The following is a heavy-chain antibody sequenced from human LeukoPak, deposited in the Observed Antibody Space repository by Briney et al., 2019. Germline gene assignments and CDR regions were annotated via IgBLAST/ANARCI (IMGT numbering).Heavy chain of an antibody. J-gene: IGHJ5*02. CDR3: AKGMVRGVTVSWFDP. D-gene: IGHD3-10*01. Sequence: GGSLRLSCAASGFTFSSYAMSWVRQAPGKGLEWVSAISGSGGSTYYADSVKGGFTISRDNSKNTLYLQMNSLRAEDTAVYYCAKGMVRGVTVSWFDPWGQGTLVTVSS. CDR2: ISGSGGST. CDR1: GFTFSSYA. V-gene: IGHV3-23*01.